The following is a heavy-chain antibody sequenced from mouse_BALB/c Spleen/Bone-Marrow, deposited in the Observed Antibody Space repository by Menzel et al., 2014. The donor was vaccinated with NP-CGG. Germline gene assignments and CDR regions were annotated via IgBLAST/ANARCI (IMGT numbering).Heavy chain of an antibody. J-gene: IGHJ4*01. D-gene: IGHD2-1*01. CDR2: ILPGSGRA. V-gene: IGHV1-9*01. Sequence: QVQLKESGAELMKPGASVKISCKATGYIISSYWIEWIKQRPGRGLEWIGEILPGSGRANYNENFKGKATFTADTSSNTAYMQLSSLTSEDSAVYYCARGLYGNYGEWGQGASVTVSS. CDR3: ARGLYGNYGE. CDR1: GYIISSYW.